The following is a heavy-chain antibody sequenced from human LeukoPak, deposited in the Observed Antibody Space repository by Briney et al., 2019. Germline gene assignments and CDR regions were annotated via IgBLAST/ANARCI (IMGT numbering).Heavy chain of an antibody. CDR3: ALLGYCSGGSCYSIPRYDAFDI. CDR1: GYTLTELS. J-gene: IGHJ3*02. V-gene: IGHV1-24*01. D-gene: IGHD2-15*01. Sequence: ASVKVSCKISGYTLTELSTHWVRQAPGKGLEWMGGFDPEDGETIYAQKFQGRVTMTEDTSTDTAYMELSSLRSEDTAVYYCALLGYCSGGSCYSIPRYDAFDIWGQGTMVTVSS. CDR2: FDPEDGET.